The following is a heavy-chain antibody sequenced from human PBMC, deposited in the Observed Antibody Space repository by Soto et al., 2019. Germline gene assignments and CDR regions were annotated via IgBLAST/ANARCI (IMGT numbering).Heavy chain of an antibody. Sequence: ASVTVSCKASGYTFTSYAMHWVRQAPGQRLEWMGWINAGNGNTKYSQKFQGRVTITRDTSASTAYMELSSLRSEDTAVYYCASQGILTGYVDYWGQGTLVTVSS. V-gene: IGHV1-3*01. CDR1: GYTFTSYA. D-gene: IGHD3-9*01. CDR3: ASQGILTGYVDY. J-gene: IGHJ4*02. CDR2: INAGNGNT.